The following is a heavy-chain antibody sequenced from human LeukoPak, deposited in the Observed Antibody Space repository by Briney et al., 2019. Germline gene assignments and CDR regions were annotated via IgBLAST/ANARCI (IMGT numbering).Heavy chain of an antibody. D-gene: IGHD2-15*01. CDR3: ARQGYCFGDNCQWALDH. CDR1: GGSFNNFY. J-gene: IGHJ4*02. V-gene: IGHV4-4*09. Sequence: SETLSLTCSVSGGSFNNFYWSWIRRPPGKGLEWIGYIYTSGSTNYNPSFKSRATLSVDTSKNQFSLQLNSVIAADTALYYCARQGYCFGDNCQWALDHRGEGILVTVSS. CDR2: IYTSGST.